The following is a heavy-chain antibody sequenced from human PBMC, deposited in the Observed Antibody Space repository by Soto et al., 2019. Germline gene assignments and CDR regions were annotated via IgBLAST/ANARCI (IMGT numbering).Heavy chain of an antibody. D-gene: IGHD6-13*01. V-gene: IGHV1-8*01. CDR1: GYTFTSYD. CDR2: MNPNSGNT. J-gene: IGHJ3*02. CDR3: ASEMFYSSSLRYAFDI. Sequence: GASVKVSCKASGYTFTSYDINWVRQATGQGLEWMGWMNPNSGNTGYAQKFQGRVTITRDTSASTAYMELSSLRSEDTAVYYCASEMFYSSSLRYAFDIWGQGTMVTVSS.